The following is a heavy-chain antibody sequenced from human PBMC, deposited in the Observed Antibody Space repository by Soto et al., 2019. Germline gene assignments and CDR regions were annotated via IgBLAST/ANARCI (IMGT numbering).Heavy chain of an antibody. J-gene: IGHJ5*02. CDR1: VFSISSYY. D-gene: IGHD3-16*01. V-gene: IGHV4-59*01. CDR3: ASLRGRGRDCLDP. Sequence: SWTXSLTCTCSVFSISSYYLGWIRQPPGKGLEWIGYIYYSGSTNYNPSLKSRVTISVDTSKNQFSLKLSSVTAAYTAVYYCASLRGRGRDCLDPWGQGTLVTVSS. CDR2: IYYSGST.